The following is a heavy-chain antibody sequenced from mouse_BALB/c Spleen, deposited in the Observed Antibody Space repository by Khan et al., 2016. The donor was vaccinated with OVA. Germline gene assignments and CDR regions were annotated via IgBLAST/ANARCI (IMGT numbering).Heavy chain of an antibody. CDR3: GRRAPDDAMAY. CDR1: GYIFTNFW. V-gene: IGHV1S132*01. CDR2: IYPATGST. J-gene: IGHJ4*01. Sequence: QVQLQQSGAEVVRPGASVKLSCKTSGYIFTNFWIQWVKQRSGQGLEWIARIYPATGSTTYNEKFKGKATLTAAKSSNTVYMHLSSLKSEDSAVLFCGRRAPDDAMAYWGQGTSVTVSS. D-gene: IGHD3-3*01.